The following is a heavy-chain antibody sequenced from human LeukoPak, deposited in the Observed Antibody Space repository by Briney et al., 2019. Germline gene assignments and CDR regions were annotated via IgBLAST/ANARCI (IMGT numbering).Heavy chain of an antibody. CDR3: ARGGGIAVAGTLDWFDP. CDR2: INTNTGNP. Sequence: ASVKVSYKASGYTFTSYAMNWVRQAPGQGLEWMGWINTNTGNPTYAQGFTGRFVFSLDTSVSTAYLQISSLKAEDTAVYYCARGGGIAVAGTLDWFDPWGQGTLVTVSS. CDR1: GYTFTSYA. D-gene: IGHD6-19*01. V-gene: IGHV7-4-1*02. J-gene: IGHJ5*02.